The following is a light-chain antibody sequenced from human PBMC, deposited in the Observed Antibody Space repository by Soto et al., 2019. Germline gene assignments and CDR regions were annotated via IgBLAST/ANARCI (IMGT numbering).Light chain of an antibody. CDR3: QQYGRSYT. Sequence: EIVLTQSPGTLSLSPGERATLSCRASQSVSSSYLAWYQQKPGQAPRLLIYGASSRATGIPDRFSGSGSGTDFNLTNRRLEPEDFAVYYCQQYGRSYTFGQGTKLEIK. J-gene: IGKJ2*01. CDR1: QSVSSSY. CDR2: GAS. V-gene: IGKV3-20*01.